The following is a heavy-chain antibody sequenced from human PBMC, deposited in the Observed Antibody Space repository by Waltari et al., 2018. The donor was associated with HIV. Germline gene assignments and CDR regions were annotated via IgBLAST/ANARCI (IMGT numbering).Heavy chain of an antibody. CDR3: ARDRGNSYYYGMDV. CDR2: INSDGSST. V-gene: IGHV3-74*01. D-gene: IGHD3-10*01. Sequence: EVQLVESGGGLVQPGGSLRLSCAASGFTFSRYGLHRVPPAPGKGLVWVSRINSDGSSTSYADSVKSRFTISRDNAKNTLYLQMNSLRAEDTAVYYCARDRGNSYYYGMDVWGQGTTVTVSS. J-gene: IGHJ6*02. CDR1: GFTFSRYG.